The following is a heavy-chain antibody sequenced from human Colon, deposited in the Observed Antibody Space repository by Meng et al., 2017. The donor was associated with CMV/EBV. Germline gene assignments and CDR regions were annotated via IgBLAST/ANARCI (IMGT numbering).Heavy chain of an antibody. J-gene: IGHJ6*02. CDR3: ALSGGGSTSCCGRWSHYYGMDV. CDR1: GGTFSSYA. V-gene: IGHV1-69*05. D-gene: IGHD2-2*01. Sequence: SVKVSCKASGGTFSSYAISWVRQAPGQGLEWMGGIIPIFGTANYAQKFQGRVTITTDESTSTAYMELSSLRSEETAVYYCALSGGGSTSCCGRWSHYYGMDVWGQGTTVTVSS. CDR2: IIPIFGTA.